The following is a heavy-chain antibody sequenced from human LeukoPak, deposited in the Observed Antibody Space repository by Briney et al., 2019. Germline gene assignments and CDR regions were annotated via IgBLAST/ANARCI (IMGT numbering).Heavy chain of an antibody. Sequence: GGSLRLSCAASGFIFSDYYMNWIRQAPGKGLEWVANIKQDGSEKYYVDSVKGRFTISRDNAKNSLYLQMNSLRAEDTAVYYCARTYDYWGQGTLVTVSS. CDR3: ARTYDY. CDR2: IKQDGSEK. D-gene: IGHD1-7*01. J-gene: IGHJ4*02. V-gene: IGHV3-7*01. CDR1: GFIFSDYY.